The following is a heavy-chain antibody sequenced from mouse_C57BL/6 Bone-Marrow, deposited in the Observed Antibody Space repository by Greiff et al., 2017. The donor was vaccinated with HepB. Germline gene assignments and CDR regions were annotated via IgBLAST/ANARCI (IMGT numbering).Heavy chain of an antibody. CDR2: IDPEDGET. Sequence: VQLQQSGAELVKPGASVKLSCTASGFNIKDYYMHWVKQRTEQGLEWIGRIDPEDGETKYAPNFQGKATITADTSSTTAYLQLSSLTSEDTAVYYCARDDYYYAMDYWGQGTSVTVSS. V-gene: IGHV14-2*01. CDR3: ARDDYYYAMDY. D-gene: IGHD2-4*01. J-gene: IGHJ4*01. CDR1: GFNIKDYY.